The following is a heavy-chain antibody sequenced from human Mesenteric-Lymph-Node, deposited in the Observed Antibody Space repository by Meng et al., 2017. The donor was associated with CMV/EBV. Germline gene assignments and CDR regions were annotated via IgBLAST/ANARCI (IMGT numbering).Heavy chain of an antibody. V-gene: IGHV3-23*01. CDR3: AKDYRMYYFETSGFYQGNLQH. CDR2: ISGSGERT. J-gene: IGHJ1*01. D-gene: IGHD3-22*01. Sequence: GGSLRLSCAASEFSFSSHAMTWVRQAPGKGLEWVSGISGSGERTHYADSVNGRFTISRDNSKNTLYLQMNSLRVEDTAVYYCAKDYRMYYFETSGFYQGNLQHWGQGTLVTVSS. CDR1: EFSFSSHA.